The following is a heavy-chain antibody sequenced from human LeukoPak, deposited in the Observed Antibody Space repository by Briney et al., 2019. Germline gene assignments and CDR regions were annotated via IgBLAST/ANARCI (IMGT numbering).Heavy chain of an antibody. Sequence: SETLSLTCAVSGYSISSGYYWGWIRQPPGKGLEWIGYIYYSGSTNYNPSLKSRVTISVDTSKNQFSLKLSSVTAADTAVYYCARQEWLDYYFDYWGQGTLVTVSS. CDR2: IYYSGST. D-gene: IGHD6-19*01. CDR3: ARQEWLDYYFDY. V-gene: IGHV4-59*01. J-gene: IGHJ4*02. CDR1: GYSISSGYY.